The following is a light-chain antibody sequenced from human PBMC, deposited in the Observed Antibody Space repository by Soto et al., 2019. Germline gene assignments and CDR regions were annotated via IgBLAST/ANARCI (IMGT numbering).Light chain of an antibody. CDR1: QGISSA. Sequence: AIQLTQSPSSLSASVGDRVSITCRASQGISSALAWYQHKPGKAPKILIDDACSLQSGVPSRFGGSEDRTECTLTISSLQPEDFATYYCQQLKSYPFTFGQGTRLEIK. V-gene: IGKV1-13*02. CDR3: QQLKSYPFT. CDR2: DAC. J-gene: IGKJ5*01.